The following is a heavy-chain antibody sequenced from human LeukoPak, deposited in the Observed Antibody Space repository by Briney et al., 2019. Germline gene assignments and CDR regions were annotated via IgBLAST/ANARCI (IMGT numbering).Heavy chain of an antibody. J-gene: IGHJ4*02. CDR2: INHSGST. D-gene: IGHD3-9*01. CDR3: ARTRYFDWLRNQPYYFDY. Sequence: SEALSLTCAVYGGSFSGYYWSWIRQPPGKGLEWIGEINHSGSTNYNPSLKSRVTISVDTSKNQFSLKLSSVTAADTAVYYCARTRYFDWLRNQPYYFDYWGQGTLVTVSS. V-gene: IGHV4-34*01. CDR1: GGSFSGYY.